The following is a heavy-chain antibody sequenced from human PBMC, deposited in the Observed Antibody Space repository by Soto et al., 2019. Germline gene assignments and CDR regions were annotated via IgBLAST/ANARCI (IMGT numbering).Heavy chain of an antibody. J-gene: IGHJ5*01. CDR3: ARLYASGTFKGWVDS. V-gene: IGHV4-39*01. Sequence: QLQLQESGPGLVKPSETLSLSCTVSGGSISSSSYYWGWIRQPPGKGLEWIGSISYSGSTYYNPSLKSRVTISVDTSKNQFSLKLSSVTAADTAVFYCARLYASGTFKGWVDSWGQGTLVTVSS. D-gene: IGHD3-10*01. CDR1: GGSISSSSYY. CDR2: ISYSGST.